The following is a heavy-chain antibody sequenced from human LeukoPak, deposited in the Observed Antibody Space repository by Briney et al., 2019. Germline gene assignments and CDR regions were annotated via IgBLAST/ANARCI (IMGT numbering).Heavy chain of an antibody. D-gene: IGHD3-22*01. CDR3: ARKNYDNSGYFHH. CDR2: ISSSGSYI. CDR1: GFTFSTYS. J-gene: IGHJ1*01. Sequence: KPGGSLRLSCAASGFTFSTYSMNWVRQAPGKGLEWVSSISSSGSYIYYADSVKGRFTISRDNAKNSLYLQMNSLRAEDTAVYYCARKNYDNSGYFHHWGQGTLVTVSS. V-gene: IGHV3-21*01.